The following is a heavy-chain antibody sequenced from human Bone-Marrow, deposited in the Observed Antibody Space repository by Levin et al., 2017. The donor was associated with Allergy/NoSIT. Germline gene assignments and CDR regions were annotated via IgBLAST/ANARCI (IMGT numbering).Heavy chain of an antibody. Sequence: AASVKVSCKASGYSFTGYYIQWVRQAPGQGLEWMGRINPNNGDTYNAQKFQGRVTMTRDTSISTAYMELTRLTSDDAAVYYCTRLLPGITVSGSGFDPWGQGTLVTVSS. CDR1: GYSFTGYY. CDR2: INPNNGDT. CDR3: TRLLPGITVSGSGFDP. J-gene: IGHJ5*02. V-gene: IGHV1-2*06. D-gene: IGHD6-19*01.